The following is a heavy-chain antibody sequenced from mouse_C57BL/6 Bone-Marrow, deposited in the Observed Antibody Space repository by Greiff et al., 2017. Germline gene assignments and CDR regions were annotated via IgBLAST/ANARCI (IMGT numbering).Heavy chain of an antibody. D-gene: IGHD2-3*01. J-gene: IGHJ1*03. V-gene: IGHV3-3*01. Sequence: EVNLVESGPSLVRPSQTLSLTCTVTGFSINSDCYWIWIRQFPGNKLEYIGYTFYSGITYYNPSLESRTYITRDTSKNQFSLKLSSVTTEDTATYYCAREGDDGLYFDVWGTGTTVTVSS. CDR3: AREGDDGLYFDV. CDR1: GFSINSDCY. CDR2: TFYSGIT.